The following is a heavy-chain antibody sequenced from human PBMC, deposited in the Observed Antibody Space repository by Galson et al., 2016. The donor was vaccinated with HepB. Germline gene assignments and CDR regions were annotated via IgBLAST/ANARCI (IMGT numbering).Heavy chain of an antibody. Sequence: SLRLSCAASGFTFSSYSMSWVRQAPGKGLEWVANIKQDGSEKCYVDSVKSRFTISRDNAKNSLYLQMNSLRAEDTAVYYCARDGPYSSSVYNWFDPWGQGTLVTVSS. J-gene: IGHJ5*02. D-gene: IGHD6-13*01. CDR1: GFTFSSYS. CDR3: ARDGPYSSSVYNWFDP. V-gene: IGHV3-7*01. CDR2: IKQDGSEK.